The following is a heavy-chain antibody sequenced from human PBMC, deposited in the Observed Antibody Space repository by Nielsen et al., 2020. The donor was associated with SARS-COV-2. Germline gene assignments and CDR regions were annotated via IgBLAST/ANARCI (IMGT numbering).Heavy chain of an antibody. D-gene: IGHD5-18*01. Sequence: WTRQPPGKGLEWVAVISYDGSNKYYADSVKGRFTISRDNAKNSLYLQMNSLRAEDTAVYYCARGSGRQWIQLWPLRYYFDYWGQGTLVTVSS. CDR2: ISYDGSNK. CDR3: ARGSGRQWIQLWPLRYYFDY. V-gene: IGHV3-30-3*01. J-gene: IGHJ4*02.